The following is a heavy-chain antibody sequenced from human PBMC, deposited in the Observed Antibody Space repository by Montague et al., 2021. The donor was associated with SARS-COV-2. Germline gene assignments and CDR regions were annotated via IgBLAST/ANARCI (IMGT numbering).Heavy chain of an antibody. J-gene: IGHJ6*02. CDR2: IDWDGDK. CDR3: ARGPSDTYYYNGMDV. V-gene: IGHV2-70*11. CDR1: GCSLSTSGLC. Sequence: PALVKPTQTLTLTCTFSGCSLSTSGLCMTWIRQPPGKALEWLARIDWDGDKYYNTSLKSRLTISKDTSKNLVVLTMTNMDPVDTATYYCARGPSDTYYYNGMDVWGRGTTVTVSS.